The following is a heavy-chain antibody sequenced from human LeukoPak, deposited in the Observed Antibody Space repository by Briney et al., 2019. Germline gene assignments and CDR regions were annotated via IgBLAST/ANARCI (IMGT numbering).Heavy chain of an antibody. CDR2: IWYDGSNK. J-gene: IGHJ4*02. Sequence: GGSLRLSCAASGFTFSSYGMHWVRQAPGKGLEWVAVIWYDGSNKYYADSVKGRFTISRDNSKNTLYLQMNSLRAEDTAVYYCAREAYYYDSSGYYWTYYFDYWGQGTLVTVSS. CDR3: AREAYYYDSSGYYWTYYFDY. CDR1: GFTFSSYG. V-gene: IGHV3-33*01. D-gene: IGHD3-22*01.